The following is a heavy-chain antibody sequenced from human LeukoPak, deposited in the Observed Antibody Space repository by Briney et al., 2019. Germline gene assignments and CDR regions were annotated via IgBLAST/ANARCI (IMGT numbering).Heavy chain of an antibody. CDR2: ISGAGDIT. CDR1: GFTFSVSA. CDR3: AKDHAIAATGVENFDC. V-gene: IGHV3-23*01. D-gene: IGHD6-13*01. Sequence: GGSLGLSCAASGFTFSVSAMSWVRQAPGEGLEWVSGISGAGDITDYADSMKGRFTISRDNSKNTLYLQMNSLRADDTAVYYCAKDHAIAATGVENFDCWGQGTLVTVSS. J-gene: IGHJ4*02.